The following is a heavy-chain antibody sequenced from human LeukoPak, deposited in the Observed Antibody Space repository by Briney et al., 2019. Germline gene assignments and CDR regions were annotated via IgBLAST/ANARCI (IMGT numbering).Heavy chain of an antibody. V-gene: IGHV3-23*01. CDR3: AKGRTSGLVDAFDI. CDR2: IIGSGRST. D-gene: IGHD1-26*01. J-gene: IGHJ3*02. CDR1: GFTFSSYA. Sequence: GGSLRLSCAASGFTFSSYAMTWVRQAPGKGLEWVSAIIGSGRSTYYADPVKGRPTISRDNSKNTLYLQMNSLRTEDTAVYYCAKGRTSGLVDAFDIWGQGTLVTVSS.